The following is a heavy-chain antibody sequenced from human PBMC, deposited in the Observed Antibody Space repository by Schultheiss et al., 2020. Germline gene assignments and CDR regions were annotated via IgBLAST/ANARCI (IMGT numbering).Heavy chain of an antibody. D-gene: IGHD1-26*01. CDR2: ISYDGSNK. J-gene: IGHJ4*02. CDR3: VKSGGATNYFDY. CDR1: GFTFSSYG. V-gene: IGHV3-30*18. Sequence: GGSLRLSCAASGFTFSSYGMHWVRQAPGKGLEWVAVISYDGSNKYYADSVKGRFTFSRDNSKNTLYLQMSSLRAEDTAVYYCVKSGGATNYFDYWGQGTLVTVSS.